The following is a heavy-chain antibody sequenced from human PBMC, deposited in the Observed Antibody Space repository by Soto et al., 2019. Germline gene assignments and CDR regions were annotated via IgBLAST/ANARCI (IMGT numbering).Heavy chain of an antibody. V-gene: IGHV1-18*01. D-gene: IGHD2-15*01. Sequence: QVQLVQSGAEVKKPGASVKVSCKASGYTFISYGISWVRQAPGQGLEWMGWISAYNGNTNYAQKLQGRVTMTTDTTTSTAYRELRSLRADDTAVYYCARLAGDIRDWFDPWGQGTLVTVSS. J-gene: IGHJ5*02. CDR1: GYTFISYG. CDR2: ISAYNGNT. CDR3: ARLAGDIRDWFDP.